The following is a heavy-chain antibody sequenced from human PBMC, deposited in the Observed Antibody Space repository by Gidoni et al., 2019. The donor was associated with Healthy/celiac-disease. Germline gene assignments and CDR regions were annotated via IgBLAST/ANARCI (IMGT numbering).Heavy chain of an antibody. V-gene: IGHV1-2*04. CDR1: GYTFTVSY. CDR2: IHPNSGGT. D-gene: IGHD6-19*01. J-gene: IGHJ3*02. CDR3: ARGSSGWYIGRDDAVDI. Sequence: QVQLVQSGAEVKKPGASVTVSCTASGYTFTVSYMHWVRQAPGQGLEWMGWIHPNSGGTNYAQKFQGWVTMTRETAISTAYMELSRLRSDDTAVYYCARGSSGWYIGRDDAVDIWGQGTMVTVSS.